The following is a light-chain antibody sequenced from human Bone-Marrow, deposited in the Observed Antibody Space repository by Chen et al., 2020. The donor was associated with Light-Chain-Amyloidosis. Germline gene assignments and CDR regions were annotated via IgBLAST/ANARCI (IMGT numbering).Light chain of an antibody. V-gene: IGLV2-14*01. CDR2: EVT. J-gene: IGLJ1*01. Sequence: QSALTQPASVSGSPGQSITISCTGTSSDVGGDNHVSWYQQHPDKAPKLLIYEVTKRPSWVPDRSSGSKSDNTASLTISGLQTEDEADYFCSSYTITNTLVFGSGTRVTVL. CDR3: SSYTITNTLV. CDR1: SSDVGGDNH.